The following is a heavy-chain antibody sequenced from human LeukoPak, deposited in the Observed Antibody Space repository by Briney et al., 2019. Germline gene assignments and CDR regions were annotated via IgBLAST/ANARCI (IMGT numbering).Heavy chain of an antibody. D-gene: IGHD6-6*01. CDR1: GGSISSGGYP. J-gene: IGHJ3*02. Sequence: SETLSLTCAVSGGSISSGGYPWSWIRQPPGKGLEWIGYIYHSGSTYYNPSLKSRVTISVDRSKNQFSLKLSSVTAADTAVYYCARVYSSSSGKNAFDIWGQGTIVTVSS. V-gene: IGHV4-30-2*01. CDR2: IYHSGST. CDR3: ARVYSSSSGKNAFDI.